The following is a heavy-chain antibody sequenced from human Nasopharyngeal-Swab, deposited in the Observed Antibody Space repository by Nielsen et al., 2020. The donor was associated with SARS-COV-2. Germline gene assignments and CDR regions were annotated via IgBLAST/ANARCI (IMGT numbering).Heavy chain of an antibody. CDR1: GFTFSSYT. V-gene: IGHV3-48*04. CDR2: ISSGSSSI. Sequence: GGSLRLSCAASGFTFSSYTMNWIRQAPGKGLEWVSCISSGSSSIYYTDSVKGRFTISRDNAKNTLYLQMNSLRAEDTAVYYCARPQGIAVAAYFDYWGQGTLVTVSS. D-gene: IGHD6-19*01. J-gene: IGHJ4*02. CDR3: ARPQGIAVAAYFDY.